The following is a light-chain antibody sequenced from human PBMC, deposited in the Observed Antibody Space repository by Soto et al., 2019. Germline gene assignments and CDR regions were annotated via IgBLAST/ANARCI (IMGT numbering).Light chain of an antibody. Sequence: EIVMTQSPGTLSVSPGESATLSCRASQSVSNNLAWYQQKPGQAPRLLIYGASTRATGFPARFSGSGSGTEFTLTISSLQSEDFAVYYCQQYDNWPPRWTFGQGTKVDIK. V-gene: IGKV3-15*01. CDR1: QSVSNN. CDR2: GAS. J-gene: IGKJ2*01. CDR3: QQYDNWPPRWT.